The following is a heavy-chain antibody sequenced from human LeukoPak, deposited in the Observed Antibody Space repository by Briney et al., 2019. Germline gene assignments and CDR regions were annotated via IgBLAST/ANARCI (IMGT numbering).Heavy chain of an antibody. CDR3: ARGGERNIDWLLFDC. D-gene: IGHD3-9*01. Sequence: SETLSLTCTVSGGSISSGGYYWTWIRQHPGKGLEWIGYIYYSGSTYYNPSLKSRVTISVDTSKNQFSLNVNSVTAADTAVYYCARGGERNIDWLLFDCWGQGTLVTVSS. CDR1: GGSISSGGYY. V-gene: IGHV4-31*03. J-gene: IGHJ4*02. CDR2: IYYSGST.